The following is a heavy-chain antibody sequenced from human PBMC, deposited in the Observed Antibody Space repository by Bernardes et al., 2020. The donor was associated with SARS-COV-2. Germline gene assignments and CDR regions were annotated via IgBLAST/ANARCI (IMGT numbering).Heavy chain of an antibody. Sequence: ASVKVSCKVSGYTLTELSMHWVRQAPGKGLEWMGGFDPEDGETIYAQKFQGGVTMTEDTSTDTAYMELSSLRSEDTAVYYCATGAAAGPRDKYNWFDPWGQGTLVTVSS. D-gene: IGHD6-13*01. J-gene: IGHJ5*02. CDR1: GYTLTELS. V-gene: IGHV1-24*01. CDR3: ATGAAAGPRDKYNWFDP. CDR2: FDPEDGET.